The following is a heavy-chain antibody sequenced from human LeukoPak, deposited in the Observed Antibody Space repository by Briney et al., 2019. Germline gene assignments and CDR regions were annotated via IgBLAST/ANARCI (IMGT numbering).Heavy chain of an antibody. Sequence: GGSLRLSCAASGFTFSSYAMHWVRQAPGKGLEWVAVISYDGSNKYYADSVKGRFTISRDNAKNSLYLQMNSLRDEDTAVYYCARGGTEWDIVVVPAAISSDYFDYWGQGTLVTVSS. CDR1: GFTFSSYA. CDR2: ISYDGSNK. CDR3: ARGGTEWDIVVVPAAISSDYFDY. V-gene: IGHV3-30-3*01. D-gene: IGHD2-2*01. J-gene: IGHJ4*02.